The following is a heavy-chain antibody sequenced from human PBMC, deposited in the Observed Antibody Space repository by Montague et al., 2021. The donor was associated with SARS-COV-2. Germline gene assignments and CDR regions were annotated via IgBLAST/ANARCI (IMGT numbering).Heavy chain of an antibody. V-gene: IGHV4-39*01. Sequence: SETLSLTCTVSGGSIGTSSYYWGWTRQPPGKGPEWIGSIYYSGNTYYNPSLKSRVSISGDTSKDQFSLKLNSVTAADTAVYYCVRQEFRGAALYYFDNWGQGTLVTVSS. CDR3: VRQEFRGAALYYFDN. CDR1: GGSIGTSSYY. D-gene: IGHD3-10*01. J-gene: IGHJ4*02. CDR2: IYYSGNT.